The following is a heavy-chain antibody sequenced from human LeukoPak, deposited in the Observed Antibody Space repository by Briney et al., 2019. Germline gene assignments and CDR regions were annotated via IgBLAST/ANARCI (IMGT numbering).Heavy chain of an antibody. Sequence: SETLSLTCTVSGGSISSSSYYWGWIRQPPGKGLEWIGSIYYSGSTYYNPSLKSRVTISVDTSKNQFSLKLSSVTAADTAVYYCARLEAAADDAAFDIWGQGTMVTVSS. CDR2: IYYSGST. D-gene: IGHD6-13*01. J-gene: IGHJ3*02. CDR3: ARLEAAADDAAFDI. CDR1: GGSISSSSYY. V-gene: IGHV4-39*07.